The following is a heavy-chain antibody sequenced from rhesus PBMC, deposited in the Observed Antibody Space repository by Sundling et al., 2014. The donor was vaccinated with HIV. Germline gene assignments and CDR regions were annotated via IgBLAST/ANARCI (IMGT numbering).Heavy chain of an antibody. CDR2: IHGRDSNT. Sequence: QLQLQESGSGLVKPSETLSVTCAVSGGSISTHYWSWIRRAPGKGLEWIGYIHGRDSNTDYNPSLKSRVTLSVDTSKNQFSLKLSSVTAADTAVYYCARDGYCTGSGCFPFDYWGQGVLVTVSS. V-gene: IGHV4-169*02. D-gene: IGHD2-21*01. CDR1: GGSISTHY. J-gene: IGHJ4*01. CDR3: ARDGYCTGSGCFPFDY.